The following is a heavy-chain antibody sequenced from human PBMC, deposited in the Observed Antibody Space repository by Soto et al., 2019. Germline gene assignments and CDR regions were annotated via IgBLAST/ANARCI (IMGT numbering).Heavy chain of an antibody. CDR3: ARGQWELPSLGRYSYYYYGMDV. J-gene: IGHJ6*02. CDR2: ISYDGSNK. D-gene: IGHD1-26*01. CDR1: GFTFSSYA. V-gene: IGHV3-30-3*01. Sequence: QPVGSLRLSCAASGFTFSSYAMHWVRQAPGKGLEWVAVISYDGSNKYYADSVKGRFTISRDNSKNTLYLQMNSLRAEDTAVYYCARGQWELPSLGRYSYYYYGMDVWGQGTTVTVSS.